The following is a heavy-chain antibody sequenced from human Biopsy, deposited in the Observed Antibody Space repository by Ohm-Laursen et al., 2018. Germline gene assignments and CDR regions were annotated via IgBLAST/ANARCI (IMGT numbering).Heavy chain of an antibody. CDR3: ARRGSGGRSFDH. D-gene: IGHD2-15*01. J-gene: IGHJ4*02. CDR1: GDSINSSY. Sequence: SDTLSLTCTVSGDSINSSYWSWIRQAPGKGLEWIGFISKSGNTNYNPSLKSRVTISADTSKNQFSLKLGSVTVADTAVFYCARRGSGGRSFDHWGQGSLVTVSS. V-gene: IGHV4-59*08. CDR2: ISKSGNT.